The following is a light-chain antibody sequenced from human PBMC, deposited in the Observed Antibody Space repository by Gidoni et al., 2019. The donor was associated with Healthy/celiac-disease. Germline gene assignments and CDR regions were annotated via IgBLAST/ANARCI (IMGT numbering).Light chain of an antibody. CDR1: QSVSSY. J-gene: IGKJ3*01. V-gene: IGKV3-11*01. CDR3: QQRSNWPPT. CDR2: DAS. Sequence: EIVLTQSPATLSLSPGERATIYCRASQSVSSYLACYQQKPGQAPRLLIYDASHRATGIPSRFSGSGYGTDFTLTISSLEPEDFAVYYCQQRSNWPPTFGPGTKVDIK.